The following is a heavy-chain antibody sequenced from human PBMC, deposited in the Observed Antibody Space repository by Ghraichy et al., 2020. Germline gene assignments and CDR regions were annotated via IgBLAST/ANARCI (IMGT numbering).Heavy chain of an antibody. CDR1: GYTLLTYG. Sequence: ASVKVSCKASGYTLLTYGISWVRQAHGQGLEWMGWISGYNGNTTYTRKIQGRVTMTTDTSTNTAYMDLRSLRSDDTAVYYCARLAPYTRVGVVILAYYGMDVWGQGTTVTVSS. J-gene: IGHJ6*02. V-gene: IGHV1-18*01. CDR3: ARLAPYTRVGVVILAYYGMDV. D-gene: IGHD3-3*01. CDR2: ISGYNGNT.